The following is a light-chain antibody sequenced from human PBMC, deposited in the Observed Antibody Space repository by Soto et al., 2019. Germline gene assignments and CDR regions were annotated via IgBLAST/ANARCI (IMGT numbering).Light chain of an antibody. CDR1: QDIRNG. CDR2: AAS. CDR3: LQDHIYPWT. J-gene: IGKJ1*01. V-gene: IGKV1-6*01. Sequence: AVQMTQSPSSLSASVGDRVTITCRESQDIRNGLGWYQQKPGKAPELLIYAASSLQSGVPSRFSGSASGTDFTLTISSLQPEDFATYYCLQDHIYPWTFGQGTKVEI.